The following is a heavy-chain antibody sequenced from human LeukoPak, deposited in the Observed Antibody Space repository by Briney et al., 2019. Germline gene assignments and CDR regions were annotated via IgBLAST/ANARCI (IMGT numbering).Heavy chain of an antibody. J-gene: IGHJ4*02. CDR2: INPNSGGT. Sequence: ASVKVSCKASGYTFTGYYMHWVRQAPGQGLEWMGWINPNSGGTNYAQKFQGRVTMTRGTSISTAYMELSRLRSDDTAVYYCASVGATWYCGGDCYPDYWGQGTLVTVSS. CDR1: GYTFTGYY. V-gene: IGHV1-2*02. CDR3: ASVGATWYCGGDCYPDY. D-gene: IGHD2-21*01.